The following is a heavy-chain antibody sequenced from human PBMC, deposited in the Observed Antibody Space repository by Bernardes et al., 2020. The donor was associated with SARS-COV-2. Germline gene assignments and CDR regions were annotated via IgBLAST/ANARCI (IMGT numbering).Heavy chain of an antibody. V-gene: IGHV2-70*01. D-gene: IGHD3-10*01. CDR3: ARNAIGGYYYGMDV. Sequence: SGPTLVKPTQTLTLTCPFSGFSLSTSGMCVSWIRQPPGKALEWLALIDWDDDKYYSTSLKTRLTISKDTSKNQVVLTMTNMDPVDTATYYCARNAIGGYYYGMDVWGQGTTVTVSS. CDR1: GFSLSTSGMC. J-gene: IGHJ6*02. CDR2: IDWDDDK.